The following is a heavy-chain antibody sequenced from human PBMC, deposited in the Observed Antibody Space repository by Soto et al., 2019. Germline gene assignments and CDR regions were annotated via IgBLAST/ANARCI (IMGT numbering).Heavy chain of an antibody. Sequence: EVQLVESGGGLVKPGGSLRLSCAASGLTFTNAWMNWVRQAPGKGLEWVGRIRSKTDGGTIDYAAPVRGRFTISRDDSATTLYLQMDGLKTDDTAVYYCVTEYLGGFDYWGQGTLVTVYS. CDR3: VTEYLGGFDY. J-gene: IGHJ4*02. CDR1: GLTFTNAW. V-gene: IGHV3-15*07. D-gene: IGHD2-15*01. CDR2: IRSKTDGGTI.